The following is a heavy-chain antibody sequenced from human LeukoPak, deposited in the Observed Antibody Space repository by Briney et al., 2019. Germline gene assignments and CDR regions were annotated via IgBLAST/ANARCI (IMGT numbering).Heavy chain of an antibody. Sequence: SQTLSLTCAISGDSVSSKNGAWNWIRQSPSRGLEWLGRTYYRSKWYDDYADSVKGRITISPDTSKNQFSLHVYSVTPEDTAVYYCARDLGTSGWYTFDFRGQGTLVTVSS. CDR2: TYYRSKWYD. J-gene: IGHJ4*02. D-gene: IGHD6-19*01. V-gene: IGHV6-1*01. CDR3: ARDLGTSGWYTFDF. CDR1: GDSVSSKNGA.